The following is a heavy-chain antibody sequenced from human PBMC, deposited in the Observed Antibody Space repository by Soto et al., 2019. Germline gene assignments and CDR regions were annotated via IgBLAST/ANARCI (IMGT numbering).Heavy chain of an antibody. Sequence: ASVKVSCKASGYTFTSYAMHWVRQAPGQRLEWMGWINAGNGNTKYSQKFQGRVTITRDTSASTAYMELSSLRSEGTAVYYCARDLGYSSILVVNWFDPWGQGTLVTVSS. J-gene: IGHJ5*02. D-gene: IGHD6-13*01. CDR2: INAGNGNT. CDR3: ARDLGYSSILVVNWFDP. CDR1: GYTFTSYA. V-gene: IGHV1-3*01.